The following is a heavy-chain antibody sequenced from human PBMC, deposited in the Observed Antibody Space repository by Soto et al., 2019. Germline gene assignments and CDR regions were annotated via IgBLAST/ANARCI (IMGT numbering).Heavy chain of an antibody. CDR2: IDPSDSYT. CDR1: GYSFTSYW. J-gene: IGHJ6*02. V-gene: IGHV5-10-1*01. CDR3: ARRKEYYYGMDV. Sequence: PGESLKISCKGSGYSFTSYWISWVRQMPGKGLEWMGRIDPSDSYTNYSPSFQGHVTISADKSISTAYLQWSSLRASDTAMYYCARRKEYYYGMDVWGQGTTVTVSS.